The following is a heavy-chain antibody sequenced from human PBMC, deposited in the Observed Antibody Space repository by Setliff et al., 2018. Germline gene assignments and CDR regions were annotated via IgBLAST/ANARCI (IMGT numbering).Heavy chain of an antibody. CDR3: ARALGGISAAGNNWLDS. D-gene: IGHD6-13*01. CDR1: AYTFNSFL. J-gene: IGHJ5*01. CDR2: IIPLFGTT. Sequence: SVKVSCKTSAYTFNSFLVSWVRQAPGQGLEWMGGIIPLFGTTKYAQKFQDRITMTADESATTAYMELTSLRSEDTAVYYCARALGGISAAGNNWLDSWGQGTLVTVSS. V-gene: IGHV1-69*13.